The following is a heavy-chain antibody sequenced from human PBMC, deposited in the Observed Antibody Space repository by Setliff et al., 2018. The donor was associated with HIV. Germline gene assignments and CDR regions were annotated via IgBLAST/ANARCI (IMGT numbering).Heavy chain of an antibody. Sequence: GASVKVSCKASGNSFHSYAFSWVRQAPGQGLEWRGGIIPLFGSANYAQKFQGRVTVTADESTSTAYMQLSSLRSDDTAVYYCAREGGWYFDYWGQGTLVTVSS. V-gene: IGHV1-69*13. J-gene: IGHJ4*02. D-gene: IGHD6-19*01. CDR1: GNSFHSYA. CDR3: AREGGWYFDY. CDR2: IIPLFGSA.